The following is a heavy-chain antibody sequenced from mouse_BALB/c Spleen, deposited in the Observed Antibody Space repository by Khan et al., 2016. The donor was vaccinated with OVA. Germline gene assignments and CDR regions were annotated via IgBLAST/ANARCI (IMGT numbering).Heavy chain of an antibody. CDR2: IYTGTGST. D-gene: IGHD1-1*01. V-gene: IGHV1S132*01. Sequence: QVQLMESGAELVRPGASVKLSCKTSGYIFTSYWIHWVKQRSGQGLEWIARIYTGTGSTYYDEKFKGRVTLTSDNSSSTAYMQLNSLKSEDSATYFCARDYSSIYAMDDWGQGTSVTVSS. CDR3: ARDYSSIYAMDD. CDR1: GYIFTSYW. J-gene: IGHJ4*01.